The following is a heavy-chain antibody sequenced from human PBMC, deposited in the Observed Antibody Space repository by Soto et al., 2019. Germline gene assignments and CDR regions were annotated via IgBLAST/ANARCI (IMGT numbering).Heavy chain of an antibody. CDR3: ASLDGYNRYFDL. D-gene: IGHD5-18*01. J-gene: IGHJ2*01. CDR2: IFDTGKT. CDR1: GGSISTGGCS. V-gene: IGHV4-30-2*01. Sequence: QVQLQESGSSLVRPSQTLSLTCDVSGGSISTGGCSWSWIRLPPGRALEWIGYIFDTGKTYYSASLKSGVPMSVDRAQNQFSLGLESVTAADPAIYFCASLDGYNRYFDLWGRGTLVTVSS.